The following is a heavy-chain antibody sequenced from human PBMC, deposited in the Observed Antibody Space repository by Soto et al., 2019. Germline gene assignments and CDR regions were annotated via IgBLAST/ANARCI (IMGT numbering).Heavy chain of an antibody. CDR1: GYTFASYG. V-gene: IGHV1-18*04. CDR3: ARGIVGAPNFDY. Sequence: ASVKVSCKSSGYTFASYGTSWVRQAPGQGLEWMWWISAYNGNRHVAQKFQGRITMTTDTSTSTAYMELRSLRSDDTAVYYCARGIVGAPNFDYWGQGTLVTVSS. J-gene: IGHJ4*02. CDR2: ISAYNGNR. D-gene: IGHD1-26*01.